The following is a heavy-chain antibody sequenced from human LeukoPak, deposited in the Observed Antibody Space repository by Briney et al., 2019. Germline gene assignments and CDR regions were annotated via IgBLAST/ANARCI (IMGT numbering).Heavy chain of an antibody. CDR2: INSDGSGT. V-gene: IGHV3-74*01. J-gene: IGHJ5*01. CDR1: GFTFSSYW. D-gene: IGHD2-8*01. CDR3: ARSRLMYWFDS. Sequence: PGGSLRLSCAASGFTFSSYWMHWVRHAPGKGLVWVSRINSDGSGTHYADSVKGRSINTRDNAKNTQFLQMNSLKAEDTAVYYCARSRLMYWFDSWRVGTLVAVS.